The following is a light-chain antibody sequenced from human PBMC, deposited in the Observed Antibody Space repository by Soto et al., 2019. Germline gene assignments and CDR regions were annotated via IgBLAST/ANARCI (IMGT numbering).Light chain of an antibody. CDR3: MKGTHWPPYT. Sequence: DVVMTQSPLSLAVTLGQPASISCRSSQSLLYSDGNTHLNWFHQRPGQSPRRLIYKVSNRDSGVPDRFSGSGSGTDVKLKISRLEAEDVGVYYCMKGTHWPPYTFGQGTKLEIK. V-gene: IGKV2-30*01. J-gene: IGKJ2*01. CDR1: QSLLYSDGNTH. CDR2: KVS.